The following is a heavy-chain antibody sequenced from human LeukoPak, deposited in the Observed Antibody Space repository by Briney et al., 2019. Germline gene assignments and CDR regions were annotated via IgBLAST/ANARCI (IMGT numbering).Heavy chain of an antibody. V-gene: IGHV1-8*01. CDR2: MDPNSGNT. CDR1: GYTFTSYD. J-gene: IGHJ4*02. CDR3: ARWRGYCSSTSCYGDIDY. D-gene: IGHD2-2*01. Sequence: ASVKVSCKASGYTFTSYDINWVRQATGQGLEWMGWMDPNSGNTGYAQKFQGRVTMTRNTSISTAYMELSSLRSEDTAVYYCARWRGYCSSTSCYGDIDYWGQGTLVTVSS.